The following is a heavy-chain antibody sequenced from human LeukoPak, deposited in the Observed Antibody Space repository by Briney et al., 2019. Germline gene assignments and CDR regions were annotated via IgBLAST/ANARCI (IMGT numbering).Heavy chain of an antibody. Sequence: PGGSLRLSCAASGFTFSSYAMSWIRQAPGKGPEWVANINLHGSVIHYVDSVKGRFTISRDNAKNLLYLQMNYLRAEDTALYYCATSDDSSGSDWGQGTLVTVSS. J-gene: IGHJ4*02. CDR3: ATSDDSSGSD. CDR1: GFTFSSYA. CDR2: INLHGSVI. D-gene: IGHD3-22*01. V-gene: IGHV3-7*01.